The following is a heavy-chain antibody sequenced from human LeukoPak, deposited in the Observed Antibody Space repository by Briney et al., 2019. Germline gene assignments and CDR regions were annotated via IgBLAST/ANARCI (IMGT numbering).Heavy chain of an antibody. CDR1: GFTFDDYA. CDR2: ISWNSGSI. J-gene: IGHJ4*02. D-gene: IGHD1-1*01. V-gene: IGHV3-9*01. CDR3: AKATSTHYFDY. Sequence: GGSLRLSCAASGFTFDDYAMHWVRQAPGKGLEWVSGISWNSGSIGYADSVKGRFTISRDNAKNSLYLQMNSLRAEDTALYYCAKATSTHYFDYWGQGTLVTVSS.